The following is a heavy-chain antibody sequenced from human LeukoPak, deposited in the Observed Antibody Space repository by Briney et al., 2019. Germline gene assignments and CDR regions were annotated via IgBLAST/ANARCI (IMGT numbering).Heavy chain of an antibody. CDR2: ISSGSSIT. D-gene: IGHD3-3*01. CDR3: ARAQTLFWEFDGFDI. CDR1: GFTFSDYY. J-gene: IGHJ3*02. V-gene: IGHV3-11*06. Sequence: GGSLRLSCAASGFTFSDYYMSWIRQAPGKGLEWVSYISSGSSITKYADSVQGRFTISRDNAENSVYLQMNSLRDEDTAVYSCARAQTLFWEFDGFDIWGRGTKVTVSS.